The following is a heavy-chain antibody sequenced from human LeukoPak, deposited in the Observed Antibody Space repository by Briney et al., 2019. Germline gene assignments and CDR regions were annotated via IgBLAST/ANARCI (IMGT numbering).Heavy chain of an antibody. D-gene: IGHD2-21*02. CDR3: AKCMSGSGVCLNFDS. V-gene: IGHV3-23*01. CDR1: GFTFTTYA. CDR2: ISSGDSST. J-gene: IGHJ4*02. Sequence: QPGGSLRLSCEASGFTFTTYAMSWVRQAPGKGLQWVSGISSGDSSTYYTDSVKGRFTISRDNSKNTLYLQINSLRVEDTAVYYCAKCMSGSGVCLNFDSWGQGILVTVSS.